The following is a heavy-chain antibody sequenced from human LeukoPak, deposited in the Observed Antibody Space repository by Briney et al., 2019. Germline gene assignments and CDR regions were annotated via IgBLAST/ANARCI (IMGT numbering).Heavy chain of an antibody. CDR2: IYPGDSDT. CDR3: ARFLVLRDILTGYFPYYFDH. Sequence: GESLKISCKGFGYTFTTYWIAWVRQMPGKGLEWMGIIYPGDSDTRYRPSFQGQVTISADKSISTAYLQWSSLKASDTGMYYCARFLVLRDILTGYFPYYFDHWGQGTLVTVSS. V-gene: IGHV5-51*01. CDR1: GYTFTTYW. D-gene: IGHD3-9*01. J-gene: IGHJ4*02.